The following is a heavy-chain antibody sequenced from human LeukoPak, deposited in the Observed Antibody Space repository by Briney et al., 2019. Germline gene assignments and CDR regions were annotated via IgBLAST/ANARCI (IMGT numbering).Heavy chain of an antibody. CDR3: ARDHWSDDYVWGSYGY. D-gene: IGHD3-16*01. J-gene: IGHJ4*02. CDR2: ISAYNGNT. Sequence: ASVTVSCTASGYTFTSYGISWVRQAPGQGLEWMGWISAYNGNTNYAQKLQGRVTMTTDTSTSTAYMELRSLRSDDTAVYYCARDHWSDDYVWGSYGYWGQGTLVTVSS. V-gene: IGHV1-18*01. CDR1: GYTFTSYG.